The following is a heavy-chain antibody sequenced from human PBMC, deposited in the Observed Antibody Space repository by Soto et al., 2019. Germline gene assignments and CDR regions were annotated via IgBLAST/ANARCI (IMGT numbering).Heavy chain of an antibody. V-gene: IGHV3-11*01. Sequence: GGSLRLSCAASGFTFSDYYMSWIRQAPGKGLEWVSYISSSGSTIYYADSVKGRFTISRDNAKNSLYLQMNSLRAEDTAVYYCARVWENGSGSPYPKPSLFDYWGQGTLVTVSS. D-gene: IGHD3-10*01. CDR1: GFTFSDYY. J-gene: IGHJ4*02. CDR2: ISSSGSTI. CDR3: ARVWENGSGSPYPKPSLFDY.